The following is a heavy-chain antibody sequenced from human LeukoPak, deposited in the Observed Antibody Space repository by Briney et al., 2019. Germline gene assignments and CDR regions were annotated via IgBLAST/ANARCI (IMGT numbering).Heavy chain of an antibody. CDR2: ITAYNGNT. CDR1: DYTFTNYG. J-gene: IGHJ5*02. Sequence: ASVKVSCKASDYTFTNYGITWVRQAPGQGLEWMGWITAYNGNTNYAQKLQGRVTMTTDTSTSTAYMELRSLRSDDTAVYYCARHYGCSTTSCPNWFDPWGQGTLVTVSS. V-gene: IGHV1-18*01. CDR3: ARHYGCSTTSCPNWFDP. D-gene: IGHD2-2*01.